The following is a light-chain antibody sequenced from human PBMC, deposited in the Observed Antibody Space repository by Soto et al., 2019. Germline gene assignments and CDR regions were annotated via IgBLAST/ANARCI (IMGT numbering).Light chain of an antibody. CDR2: DVT. CDR1: SSDIGSYNL. J-gene: IGLJ3*02. V-gene: IGLV2-23*02. CDR3: RSYAGTSSLWV. Sequence: QSALTQPASVSGSPGQSITISCTGTSSDIGSYNLVSWYQQHPGKAPKVVIYDVTKRPSGVSDRFSGSRSGNTASLTISGLQAEDEADYYCRSYAGTSSLWVFGVGTQLIVL.